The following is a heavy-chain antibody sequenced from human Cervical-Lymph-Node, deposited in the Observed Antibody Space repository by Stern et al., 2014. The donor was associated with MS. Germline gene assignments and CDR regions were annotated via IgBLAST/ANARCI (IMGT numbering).Heavy chain of an antibody. D-gene: IGHD3-22*01. J-gene: IGHJ4*02. CDR1: GGSISSSSYY. CDR2: INYSGST. Sequence: VQLQESGPGLVKPSETLSLTCTVSGGSISSSSYYWGWIRQPPGKGLEGIGSINYSGSTYYTPPLKSRVTISVDTSKNQFPLKLSSVTAADTAVYYCARGDSSGYSLDYCGQGTLVTVSS. V-gene: IGHV4-39*01. CDR3: ARGDSSGYSLDY.